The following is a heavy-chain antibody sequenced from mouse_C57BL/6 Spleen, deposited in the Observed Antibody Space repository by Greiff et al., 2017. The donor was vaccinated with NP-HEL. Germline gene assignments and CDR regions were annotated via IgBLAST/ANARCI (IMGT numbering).Heavy chain of an antibody. CDR1: GFTFSDYY. Sequence: EVMLVESEGGLVQPGSSMKLSCTASGFTFSDYYMAWVRQVPEKGLEWVANINYDGSSTYYLDSLKSRFIISRDNAKNILYLQMSSLKSEDTATYYCARGGNGYDVCFDYWGQGTTLTVSS. J-gene: IGHJ2*01. V-gene: IGHV5-16*01. CDR3: ARGGNGYDVCFDY. D-gene: IGHD2-2*01. CDR2: INYDGSST.